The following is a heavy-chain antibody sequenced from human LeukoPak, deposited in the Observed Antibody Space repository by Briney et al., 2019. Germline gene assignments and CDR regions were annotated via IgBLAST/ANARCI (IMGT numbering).Heavy chain of an antibody. J-gene: IGHJ4*02. CDR3: AKGKKITVAGLFDC. Sequence: PGGSLILSCAASGFTFDDYAMHWVRQVPGKGLEWVSGISWNSGSIGYADSVKGRFTISRDNAKNSLYLHMNSLSAEDTALYYCAKGKKITVAGLFDCWGQGTLVTVSS. CDR1: GFTFDDYA. D-gene: IGHD6-19*01. CDR2: ISWNSGSI. V-gene: IGHV3-9*01.